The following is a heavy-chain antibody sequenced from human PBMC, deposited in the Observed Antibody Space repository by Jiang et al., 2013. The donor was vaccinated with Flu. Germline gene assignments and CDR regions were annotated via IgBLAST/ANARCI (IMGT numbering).Heavy chain of an antibody. Sequence: KPTQTLTLTCTFSGFSLSTSGMCVSWIRQPPGKALEWLARIDWDDEKFYSTSLKTRLTMSKDTSKNQVVLTMTNMDPVDTATYYCARIYCSDGTCYGSSGYLGFDYWGQGTLVTVSS. CDR2: IDWDDEK. D-gene: IGHD2-15*01. CDR1: GFSLSTSGMC. V-gene: IGHV2-70*16. J-gene: IGHJ4*02. CDR3: ARIYCSDGTCYGSSGYLGFDY.